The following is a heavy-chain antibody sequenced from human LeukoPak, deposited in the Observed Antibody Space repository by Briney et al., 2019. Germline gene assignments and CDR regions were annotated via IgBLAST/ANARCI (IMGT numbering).Heavy chain of an antibody. V-gene: IGHV3-9*01. Sequence: GRSLRLSCAASGFTFDDYAMHWVRQAPGKGLEWVSGISWNSGSIGYADSVKGRFTISRDNAKNSLYLQMNSLRAEDTALYYCAKSYSSGWYGHFDYWGQGTLVTVSS. CDR3: AKSYSSGWYGHFDY. CDR1: GFTFDDYA. D-gene: IGHD6-19*01. J-gene: IGHJ4*02. CDR2: ISWNSGSI.